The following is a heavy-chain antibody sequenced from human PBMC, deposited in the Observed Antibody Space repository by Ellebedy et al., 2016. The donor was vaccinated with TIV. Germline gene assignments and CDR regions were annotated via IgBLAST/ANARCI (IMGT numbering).Heavy chain of an antibody. CDR1: GFTFSSCW. Sequence: GGSLRLSXAASGFTFSSCWMQWVRQAPGKGLEWVANIKQDGSAKYYVDSVKGRFTISRDNAKNSVYLQMNNLRAEDTAVYYCARRYMDVWGRGTTVTVSS. CDR3: ARRYMDV. CDR2: IKQDGSAK. J-gene: IGHJ6*03. V-gene: IGHV3-7*01.